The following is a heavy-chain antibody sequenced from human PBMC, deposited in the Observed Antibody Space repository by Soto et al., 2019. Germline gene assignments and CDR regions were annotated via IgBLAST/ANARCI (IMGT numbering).Heavy chain of an antibody. CDR2: ISYSGST. CDR3: ARETGYGSGSYFRFDS. CDR1: GGSISSGGSY. Sequence: QVQLQESGPGLVTPSQTLSLTCSVSGGSISSGGSYWSWIRQHPGKGLEWIGYISYSGSTHYNPSLKSRLPMSVDTSKNQFSMKLSSVSAPDTAVYYCARETGYGSGSYFRFDSWGQGTLVTVSS. J-gene: IGHJ5*01. V-gene: IGHV4-31*03. D-gene: IGHD3-10*01.